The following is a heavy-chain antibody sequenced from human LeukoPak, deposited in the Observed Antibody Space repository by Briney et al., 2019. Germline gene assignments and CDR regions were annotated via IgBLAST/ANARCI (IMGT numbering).Heavy chain of an antibody. CDR2: ISSSGSTI. J-gene: IGHJ3*02. Sequence: GGSLRLSCAASGFHLSSYEMNWVRQAPGKGLEWLSYISSSGSTIYYADSVKGRFTISRDNAKNSLYLQMNSLGAEDTYIYYYSRIFSSGPTGHAFDIWGQGTMVTVSS. D-gene: IGHD3-22*01. CDR3: SRIFSSGPTGHAFDI. CDR1: GFHLSSYE. V-gene: IGHV3-48*03.